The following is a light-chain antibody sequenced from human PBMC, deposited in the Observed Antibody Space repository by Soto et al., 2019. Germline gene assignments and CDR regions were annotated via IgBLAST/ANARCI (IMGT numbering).Light chain of an antibody. V-gene: IGKV1-9*01. J-gene: IGKJ1*01. Sequence: IQLTQSPSSLSASVGDRVTITCRASQGISSYLAWYQQKPGKAPKLLIYAASTLQSGVPSRFSGSGSGTDFTLTSSSLQPEDFATYYCQQLNSYPVTFGQGTKVEIK. CDR3: QQLNSYPVT. CDR1: QGISSY. CDR2: AAS.